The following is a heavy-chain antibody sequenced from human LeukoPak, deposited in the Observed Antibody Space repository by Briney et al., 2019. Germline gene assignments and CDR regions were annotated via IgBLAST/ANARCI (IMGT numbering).Heavy chain of an antibody. D-gene: IGHD3-22*01. CDR1: GFTFSNYA. J-gene: IGHJ4*02. V-gene: IGHV3-30-3*01. CDR2: ISYDGINK. Sequence: GRSLRLSCAASGFTFSNYAMHWVRQAPGKGLEWVAIISYDGINKYYADSVKGRFTISRDSSKNTLYLQMNSLRVEDTAVYYCGRDKYHVGSGYWGPNDYWGQGTLVTVSS. CDR3: GRDKYHVGSGYWGPNDY.